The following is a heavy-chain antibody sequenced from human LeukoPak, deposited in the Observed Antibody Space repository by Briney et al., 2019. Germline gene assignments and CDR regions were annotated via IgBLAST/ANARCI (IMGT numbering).Heavy chain of an antibody. Sequence: AGGSLRLSCAASGFTVSSNYMSWVRQAPGKGLEWVSVIYSGGSTYYADSVKGRFTISRDNSKNTLYLQMNSLRAEDTAVYYCARDSDYYDSRGSLGAYWGQGTLVTVPS. D-gene: IGHD3-22*01. CDR2: IYSGGST. CDR1: GFTVSSNY. V-gene: IGHV3-53*01. J-gene: IGHJ4*02. CDR3: ARDSDYYDSRGSLGAY.